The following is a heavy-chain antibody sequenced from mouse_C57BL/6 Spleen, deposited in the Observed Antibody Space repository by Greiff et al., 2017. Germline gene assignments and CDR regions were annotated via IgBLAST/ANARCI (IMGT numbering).Heavy chain of an antibody. J-gene: IGHJ4*01. Sequence: VQLVQSGAELVKPGASVKMSCKASGYTFTTYPIEWMKQNHGQSLEWIGNFHPYNDDTNYNEKFKGKATLTVEKSSSTVYLELRRLTSDDSAVXYCSRGDYDDADAMDYWGQGTSVTVSS. CDR1: GYTFTTYP. CDR3: SRGDYDDADAMDY. V-gene: IGHV1-47*01. D-gene: IGHD2-4*01. CDR2: FHPYNDDT.